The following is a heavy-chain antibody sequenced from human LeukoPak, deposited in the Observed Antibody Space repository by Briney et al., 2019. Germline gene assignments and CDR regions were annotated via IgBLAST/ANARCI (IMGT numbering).Heavy chain of an antibody. CDR1: GFTFSSFS. CDR3: ARVMAGSGSKYFDY. CDR2: ISSTGETS. Sequence: GGSLRLSCAASGFTFSSFSMHWVRQVPGKGLEYVSAISSTGETSYYAHSVKDRFTISRDSSKNTLYLQMGSLRTEDMAVYYCARVMAGSGSKYFDYGGQGTLVTVSS. D-gene: IGHD3-10*01. V-gene: IGHV3-64*01. J-gene: IGHJ4*02.